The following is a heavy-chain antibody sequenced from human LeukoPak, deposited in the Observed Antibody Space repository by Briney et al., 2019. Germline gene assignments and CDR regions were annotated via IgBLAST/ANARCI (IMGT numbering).Heavy chain of an antibody. CDR2: IKQDGSET. V-gene: IGHV3-7*01. CDR1: GFTFSSYD. CDR3: AREGSDWNYYYYMDV. J-gene: IGHJ6*03. D-gene: IGHD6-19*01. Sequence: GGSLRLSCAASGFTFSSYDMPWVRQAPGKGLEWVANIKQDGSETYYVDSVKGRFTISRDNAKNSLYLQMNSLRAEDTAVYYCAREGSDWNYYYYMDVWGKGTTVTISS.